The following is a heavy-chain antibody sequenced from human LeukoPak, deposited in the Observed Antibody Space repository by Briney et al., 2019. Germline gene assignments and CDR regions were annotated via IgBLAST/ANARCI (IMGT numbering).Heavy chain of an antibody. J-gene: IGHJ3*02. CDR1: GFTFSSYA. CDR3: AKDLVLRYFDPRYAFDI. D-gene: IGHD3-9*01. Sequence: GGSLRLSCAASGFTFSSYAMHWVRQAPGKGLEWVAVISYDGRHNYYADSVKGRFTISRDNSKNTLYLQMNSLRAEDTAVYYCAKDLVLRYFDPRYAFDIWGQGTMVTVSS. CDR2: ISYDGRHN. V-gene: IGHV3-30*04.